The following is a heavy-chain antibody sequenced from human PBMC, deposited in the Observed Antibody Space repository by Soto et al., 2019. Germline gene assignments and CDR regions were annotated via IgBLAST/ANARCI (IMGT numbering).Heavy chain of an antibody. CDR1: ASIFKGHG. CDR3: AILPRQILRGLDLSDY. J-gene: IGHJ4*02. CDR2: IRYDGSDE. V-gene: IGHV3-33*08. Sequence: LRLSCAASASIFKGHGMHWVRQVPGKGLEWVAIIRYDGSDEHYGDSVEGRFTISRDNSKNMLYLQMNSLKTEDTAVYYCAILPRQILRGLDLSDYWGQGTLVTVSS. D-gene: IGHD3-9*01.